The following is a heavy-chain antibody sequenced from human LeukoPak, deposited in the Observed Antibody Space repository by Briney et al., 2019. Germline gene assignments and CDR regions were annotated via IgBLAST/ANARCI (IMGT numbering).Heavy chain of an antibody. CDR1: GFNFSGYS. D-gene: IGHD4-23*01. V-gene: IGHV3-48*04. CDR3: ARDLEGNPAAFDI. CDR2: ISSSSSTI. J-gene: IGHJ3*02. Sequence: GGSLRLSCAASGFNFSGYSMNWVRQAPGKGLEWVSYISSSSSTIYYADSVKGRFTISRDNAKNSLYLQMNSPRAEDTAVYYCARDLEGNPAAFDIWGQGTMVTVSS.